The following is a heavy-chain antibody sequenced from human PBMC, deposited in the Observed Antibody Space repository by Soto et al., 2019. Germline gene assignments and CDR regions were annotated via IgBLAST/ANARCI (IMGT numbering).Heavy chain of an antibody. CDR3: AMEYCSSTSCPRVFDY. D-gene: IGHD2-2*01. J-gene: IGHJ4*02. Sequence: PGGSLRLSCAASGFTFSSYGMHWVRQAPGKGLEWVAVIWYDGSNKYYADSVKGRFTISRDNSKNTLYLQMNSLRAEDTAVYYCAMEYCSSTSCPRVFDYWGQGTLVTVSS. CDR2: IWYDGSNK. V-gene: IGHV3-33*01. CDR1: GFTFSSYG.